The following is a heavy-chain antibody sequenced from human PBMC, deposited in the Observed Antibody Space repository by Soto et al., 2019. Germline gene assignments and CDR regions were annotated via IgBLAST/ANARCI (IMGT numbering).Heavy chain of an antibody. CDR3: ARGTSVANGVHNWFDP. Sequence: SETLSLTCAVYGGSFSGYYWSWIRQPPGKGLEWIGEINHSGSTNYNPSLKSRVTISVDTSKNQFSLKLSSVTAADTAVYYCARGTSVANGVHNWFDPWGQGTLVTV. D-gene: IGHD2-8*01. J-gene: IGHJ5*02. V-gene: IGHV4-34*01. CDR1: GGSFSGYY. CDR2: INHSGST.